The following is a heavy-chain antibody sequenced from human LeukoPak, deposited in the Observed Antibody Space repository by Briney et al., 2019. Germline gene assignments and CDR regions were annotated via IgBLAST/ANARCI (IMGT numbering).Heavy chain of an antibody. CDR2: VDPEDGET. CDR3: ATDRGIAAAGSLDY. CDR1: GYTFTDYY. D-gene: IGHD6-13*01. V-gene: IGHV1-69-2*01. Sequence: ASVKVSCTVSGYTFTDYYMHWVKQAHGTGLEWMGLVDPEDGETIYAEKFQGRVTITADTSTDTAYMELSSLRSEDTAVYYCATDRGIAAAGSLDYWCQGTLVTVSS. J-gene: IGHJ4*02.